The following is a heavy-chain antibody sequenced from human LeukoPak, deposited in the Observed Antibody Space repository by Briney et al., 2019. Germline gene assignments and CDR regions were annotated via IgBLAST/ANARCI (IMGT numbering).Heavy chain of an antibody. Sequence: DSVKGRFTISRDNAKDSLYLQMSSLRAEDTAVYYCARDYASDYWGQGTLVTVSS. V-gene: IGHV3-7*01. J-gene: IGHJ4*02. CDR3: ARDYASDY. D-gene: IGHD3-10*01.